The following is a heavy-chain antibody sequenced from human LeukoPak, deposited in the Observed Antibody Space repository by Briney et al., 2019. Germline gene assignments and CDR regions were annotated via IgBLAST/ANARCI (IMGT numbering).Heavy chain of an antibody. CDR1: GFTFSSYG. CDR2: IRYDGSNK. J-gene: IGHJ4*02. D-gene: IGHD3-22*01. CDR3: AKDDSSGYYPFDY. Sequence: GGSLRLSCAASGFTFSSYGMHWVRQAPGKGLEWVAFIRYDGSNKYYADSVKGRFTISRDNSKNTLYLQMNSLRAEDTAVYYCAKDDSSGYYPFDYWGQGTLVTVSS. V-gene: IGHV3-30*02.